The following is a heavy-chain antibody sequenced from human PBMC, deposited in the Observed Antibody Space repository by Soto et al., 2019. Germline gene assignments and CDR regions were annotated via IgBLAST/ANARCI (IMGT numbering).Heavy chain of an antibody. J-gene: IGHJ6*02. CDR1: GYSISSGYY. CDR2: IYHSGST. D-gene: IGHD3-22*01. CDR3: ARGADSSGYYYTYHYYGMDV. Sequence: PSETLSLTCAVSGYSISSGYYWGWIRQPPGKGLEWIGTIYHSGSTYYNPSLKTRVTITRDTSASTAYMELSSLRSEDTAVYYCARGADSSGYYYTYHYYGMDVWGQGTTVTVSS. V-gene: IGHV4-38-2*01.